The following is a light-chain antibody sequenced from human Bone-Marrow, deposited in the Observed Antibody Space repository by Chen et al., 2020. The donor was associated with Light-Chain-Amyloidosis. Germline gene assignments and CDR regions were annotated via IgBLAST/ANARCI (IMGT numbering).Light chain of an antibody. CDR3: QQYGTSPLT. Sequence: EIVFTQSPGTLSLSQGEGANLSCRASKTISSNYLTWYQQKFDQPTRLLIYGSYSRATGIPARFTGSGSGTDVTLIINRLEPEDFAMYYCQQYGTSPLTFCGVTKVEIK. V-gene: IGKV3-20*01. CDR1: KTISSNY. CDR2: GSY. J-gene: IGKJ4*01.